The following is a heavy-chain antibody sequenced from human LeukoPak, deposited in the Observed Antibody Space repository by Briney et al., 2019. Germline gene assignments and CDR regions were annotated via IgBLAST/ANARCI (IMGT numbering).Heavy chain of an antibody. V-gene: IGHV3-49*04. Sequence: GGSLRLSCTASGFTFGDYAMSWVRQAPGKGLEWVGFIRSKAYGGTTEYAASVKGRCTISRDDSQSIAYLQMNSLKTEDTAVYYCTRAPHYYYDSSGYSTYAFDIWGQGTMVTVSS. CDR3: TRAPHYYYDSSGYSTYAFDI. D-gene: IGHD3-22*01. CDR1: GFTFGDYA. CDR2: IRSKAYGGTT. J-gene: IGHJ3*02.